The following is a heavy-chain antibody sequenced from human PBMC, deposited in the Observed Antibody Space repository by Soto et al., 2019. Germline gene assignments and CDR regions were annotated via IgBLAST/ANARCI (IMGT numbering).Heavy chain of an antibody. CDR3: ARRGDGGYGPIYYYYYGMDV. Sequence: EVQLVQSGAEVKKPGESLRISCKGSGYSFTSYWISWVRQMPGKGLEWMGRIDPSDSYTNYSPSFQGHVTISADKSISTAYLQWSSLKASDTAMYYCARRGDGGYGPIYYYYYGMDVWCQGTTVTVSS. D-gene: IGHD5-12*01. CDR1: GYSFTSYW. V-gene: IGHV5-10-1*03. J-gene: IGHJ6*02. CDR2: IDPSDSYT.